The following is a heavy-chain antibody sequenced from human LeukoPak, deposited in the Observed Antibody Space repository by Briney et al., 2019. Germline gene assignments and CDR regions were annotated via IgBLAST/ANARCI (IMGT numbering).Heavy chain of an antibody. Sequence: PGGSLRLSCAASGFTSRFSFSDYYMSWIRQAPGKGLEWISFISNSGNTIHYADSERGRFTISRDNAKNSLYLQMNSLRVDDTATYYCVMTAGRAAATDHWGQGALVTVSS. J-gene: IGHJ1*01. CDR3: VMTAGRAAATDH. CDR1: GFTSRFSFSDYY. V-gene: IGHV3-11*04. CDR2: ISNSGNTI.